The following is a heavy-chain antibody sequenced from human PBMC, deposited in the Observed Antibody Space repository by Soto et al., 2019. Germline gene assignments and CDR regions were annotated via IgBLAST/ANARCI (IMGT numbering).Heavy chain of an antibody. Sequence: QVQLQESGPGLVKPSETLSLTCTVSGGSISSYYWSWIRQPPGKGLEWIGYIYYSGSTNYNPSLKSRVTISVDTSKNQFSLKLSSVTAADTAVYYCARNQYSSGWYRFDYWGQGTLVTVSS. CDR2: IYYSGST. D-gene: IGHD6-19*01. J-gene: IGHJ4*02. CDR1: GGSISSYY. CDR3: ARNQYSSGWYRFDY. V-gene: IGHV4-59*01.